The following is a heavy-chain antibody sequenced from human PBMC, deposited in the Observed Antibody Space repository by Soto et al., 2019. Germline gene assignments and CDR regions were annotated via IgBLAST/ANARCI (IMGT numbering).Heavy chain of an antibody. CDR1: GGTFSSYA. J-gene: IGHJ4*02. V-gene: IGHV1-69*01. D-gene: IGHD1-26*01. CDR2: IIPIFGTA. Sequence: QVQLVQSGAEVKKPGSSVKVSCKASGGTFSSYAISWVRQAPGQGLEWMRGIIPIFGTANYAQKFQGRVTITADEYTSTAYMELSSLRSEDTAVYYCARAKSNVVGASPYLDYWCQGTLVTASS. CDR3: ARAKSNVVGASPYLDY.